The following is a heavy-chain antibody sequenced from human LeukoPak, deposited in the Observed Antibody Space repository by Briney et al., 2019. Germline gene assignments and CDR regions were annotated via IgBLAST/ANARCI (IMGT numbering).Heavy chain of an antibody. Sequence: GGSPRLSCAASGFTLSDYYMSWIRQAPGMGLEWVSYISSSGSTIHDADSAKGRFTISRDNAKNSLYLQMNSLRAEDTAVYYCARNRKYRSGWNGGTLGYYFYMDVWGKGTTVTVSS. CDR2: ISSSGSTI. CDR3: ARNRKYRSGWNGGTLGYYFYMDV. CDR1: GFTLSDYY. J-gene: IGHJ6*03. D-gene: IGHD6-19*01. V-gene: IGHV3-11*01.